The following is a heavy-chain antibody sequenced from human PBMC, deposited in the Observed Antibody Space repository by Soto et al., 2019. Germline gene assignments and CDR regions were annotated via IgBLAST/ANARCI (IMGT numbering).Heavy chain of an antibody. CDR3: ARDRGDGYNFDY. V-gene: IGHV1-69*13. J-gene: IGHJ4*02. CDR1: GGTFSSYA. Sequence: SVKVSCKASGGTFSSYASSWVRQAPGQGLEWMGGIIPIFGTANYAQKFQGRVTITADESTSTAYMELSSLRSEDTAVYYCARDRGDGYNFDYWGQGTLVTVSS. CDR2: IIPIFGTA. D-gene: IGHD3-10*01.